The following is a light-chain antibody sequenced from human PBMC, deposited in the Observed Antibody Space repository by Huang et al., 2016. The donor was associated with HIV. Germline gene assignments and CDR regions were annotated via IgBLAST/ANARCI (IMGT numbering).Light chain of an antibody. V-gene: IGKV3-11*01. CDR3: QQRSTWPPGLT. J-gene: IGKJ4*01. CDR2: DAS. CDR1: HSVSSD. Sequence: EIVLTQSPATLSLSPGESATLSCRATHSVSSDLAWYQQKPGQAPRLLIYDASNRATGIRARFSGSGDGTDFTLTSSSREPEDVAVYYCQQRSTWPPGLTFGGGTKVEIK.